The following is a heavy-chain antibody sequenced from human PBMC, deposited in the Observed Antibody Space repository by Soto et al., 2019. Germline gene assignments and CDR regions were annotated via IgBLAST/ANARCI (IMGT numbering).Heavy chain of an antibody. CDR1: GGTFSSYT. J-gene: IGHJ4*02. CDR2: IIPILGIA. Sequence: QVQLVQSGAAVKKPGSSVKVSCKASGGTFSSYTISWVRQAPGQGLEWMGRIIPILGIANYAQKFQGRVTITADKSTSTAYMELSSLRSEDTAVYYCARSSDDISTGYWGQGTLVTVSS. V-gene: IGHV1-69*02. D-gene: IGHD3-9*01. CDR3: ARSSDDISTGY.